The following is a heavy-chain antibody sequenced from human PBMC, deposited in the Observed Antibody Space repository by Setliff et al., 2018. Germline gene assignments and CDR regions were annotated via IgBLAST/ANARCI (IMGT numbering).Heavy chain of an antibody. Sequence: SETLSLTCAVSGYSISSGYYWGWIRQPPGKGLEWIGYIYYSGSTYYNPSLKSRVTMSIDTSKNQFSLKLNSVTAADMAVYYCAREQWLDPPGYYYMDVWAKGTTVTVSS. D-gene: IGHD6-19*01. V-gene: IGHV4-28*03. CDR3: AREQWLDPPGYYYMDV. CDR1: GYSISSGYY. CDR2: IYYSGST. J-gene: IGHJ6*03.